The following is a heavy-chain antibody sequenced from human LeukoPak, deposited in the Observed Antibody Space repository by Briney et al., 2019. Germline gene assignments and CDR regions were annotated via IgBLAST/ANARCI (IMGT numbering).Heavy chain of an antibody. CDR1: GGSLSSGDYY. V-gene: IGHV4-30-4*01. D-gene: IGHD4-23*01. J-gene: IGHJ3*02. CDR2: IYYSGST. Sequence: SETLSLTCTVSGGSLSSGDYYWRWLRQPPGTGLEWIGYIYYSGSTYYNPSLKSRVTISVDTSRNQFSLKLSSVTAADTAVYYCARVPLRWGDAFDIWGQGTMVTVSS. CDR3: ARVPLRWGDAFDI.